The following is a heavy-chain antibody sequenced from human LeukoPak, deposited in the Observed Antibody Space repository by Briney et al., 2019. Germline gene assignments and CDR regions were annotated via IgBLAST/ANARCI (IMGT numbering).Heavy chain of an antibody. CDR2: IYYSGST. V-gene: IGHV4-31*03. CDR3: ARHVDWGPAAPDTAMEPHYYDSSGYRDAFDI. Sequence: SQTLSLTCTVSGGSISSGGYYWSWIRQHPGKGLEWIGYIYYSGSTYYNPSLKSRVTISVDTSKNQFSLKLSSVTAADTAVYYCARHVDWGPAAPDTAMEPHYYDSSGYRDAFDIWGQGTMVTVSS. CDR1: GGSISSGGYY. J-gene: IGHJ3*02. D-gene: IGHD3-22*01.